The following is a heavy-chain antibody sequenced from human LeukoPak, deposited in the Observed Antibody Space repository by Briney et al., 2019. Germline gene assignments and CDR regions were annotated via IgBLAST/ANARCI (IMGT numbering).Heavy chain of an antibody. Sequence: TGGSLRLSCAASGFTFSNAWMSWVRQAPGKGLEWVGRIKSKTDGGTTDYAAPVKGRFTISRDDSKNTLYLQMNSLKTEDTAVYYCTTDPPNLEVQTDILTGYYHSGYWRQGTLVTVSS. V-gene: IGHV3-15*01. CDR3: TTDPPNLEVQTDILTGYYHSGY. J-gene: IGHJ4*02. D-gene: IGHD3-9*01. CDR2: IKSKTDGGTT. CDR1: GFTFSNAW.